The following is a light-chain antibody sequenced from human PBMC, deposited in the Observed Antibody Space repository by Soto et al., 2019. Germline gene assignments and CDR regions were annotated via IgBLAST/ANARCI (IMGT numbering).Light chain of an antibody. J-gene: IGLJ2*01. Sequence: QSVLTQPPSASGSPGQSVTISCTGTSSDVGGYNYVSWYQQHPGKAPQLMIYEVNKRPSGVPDRFSGSKSGNTASLTVSGLQAEDEAIYYCGSYAGSNNLVFGGGTKLTVL. V-gene: IGLV2-8*01. CDR1: SSDVGGYNY. CDR2: EVN. CDR3: GSYAGSNNLV.